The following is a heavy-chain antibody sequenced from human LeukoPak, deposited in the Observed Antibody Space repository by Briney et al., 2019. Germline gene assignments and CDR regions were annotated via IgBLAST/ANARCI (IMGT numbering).Heavy chain of an antibody. CDR2: IIPIFGTA. Sequence: SVKVSCKASGGTFSSYAISWVRQAPGQGLEWMGGIIPIFGTANYAQKFQGRVTITADKSTSTAYMELSRLRSDDTAVYYCARDPGEYGDPISYYFDYWGQGTLVTVSS. D-gene: IGHD4-17*01. J-gene: IGHJ4*02. CDR3: ARDPGEYGDPISYYFDY. V-gene: IGHV1-69*06. CDR1: GGTFSSYA.